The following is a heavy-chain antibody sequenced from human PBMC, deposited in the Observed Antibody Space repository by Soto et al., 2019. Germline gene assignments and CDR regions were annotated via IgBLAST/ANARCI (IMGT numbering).Heavy chain of an antibody. J-gene: IGHJ5*02. CDR1: GGSISSSSYY. D-gene: IGHD2-15*01. CDR3: ASIVVVDSPWFDP. CDR2: IYYSGST. Sequence: PSETLSLTCTVSGGSISSSSYYWGWIRQPPGKGLEWIGSIYYSGSTYYNPSLKSRVTISVDTSKNQFSLKLSSVTAADTAVYYCASIVVVDSPWFDPWGQATLVTVSS. V-gene: IGHV4-39*07.